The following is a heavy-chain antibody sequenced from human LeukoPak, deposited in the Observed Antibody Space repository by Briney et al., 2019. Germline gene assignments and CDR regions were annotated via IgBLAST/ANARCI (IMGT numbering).Heavy chain of an antibody. CDR3: ARDGDGSYAFDI. CDR1: GDSFSSGAYY. V-gene: IGHV4-31*03. Sequence: PSETLSLTCTVSGDSFSSGAYYWSWIRQHPEKGLEWIGNIYYSGTTYYNPSLKSRLSISIDTSKNQLSLKVGSVTAADTAVYYCARDGDGSYAFDIWGQGTMVTVSS. CDR2: IYYSGTT. D-gene: IGHD3-10*01. J-gene: IGHJ3*02.